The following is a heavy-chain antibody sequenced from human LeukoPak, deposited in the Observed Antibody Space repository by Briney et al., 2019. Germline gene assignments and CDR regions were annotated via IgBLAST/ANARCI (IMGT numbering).Heavy chain of an antibody. J-gene: IGHJ4*02. CDR1: GFTVSSNY. CDR2: IYSGGST. CDR3: ARDCSGGSCYSLALDY. D-gene: IGHD2-15*01. V-gene: IGHV3-66*01. Sequence: GGSLRLSCAASGFTVSSNYMCWVRQAPGKGLEWVSVIYSGGSTYYADSVKGRFTIYRDNSKNTLYLQMNSLRAEDTAVYYCARDCSGGSCYSLALDYWGQGTLVTVSS.